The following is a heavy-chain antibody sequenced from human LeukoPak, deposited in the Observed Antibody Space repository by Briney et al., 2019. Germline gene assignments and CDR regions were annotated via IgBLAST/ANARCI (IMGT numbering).Heavy chain of an antibody. D-gene: IGHD2-21*02. V-gene: IGHV1-2*02. CDR2: INPNSGGT. Sequence: ASVKGSCKASGYTFTGYYMHWVRQAPGQGLEWMGWINPNSGGTNYAQKFQGRVTMTRDMSISTAYMELSRLRSDDTAVYYCARSGGVTAIPDYWGQGTLVTASS. J-gene: IGHJ4*02. CDR1: GYTFTGYY. CDR3: ARSGGVTAIPDY.